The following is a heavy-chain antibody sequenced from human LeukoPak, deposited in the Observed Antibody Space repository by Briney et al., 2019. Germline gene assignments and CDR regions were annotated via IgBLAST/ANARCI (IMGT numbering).Heavy chain of an antibody. J-gene: IGHJ4*02. CDR1: GFTFSSYA. Sequence: PGRSLRLSCAASGFTFSSYAMHWVRQAPGKGLEWVGVISYDGSNKYYADAAHSRIPISRDNSKTPLYLQMTSLRADYAVVYYCAKRAQDYQDIRRYHDPRYSFSYWGPRTLVTLSP. CDR3: AKRAQDYQDIRRYHDPRYSFSY. D-gene: IGHD3-22*01. V-gene: IGHV3-30*04. CDR2: ISYDGSNK.